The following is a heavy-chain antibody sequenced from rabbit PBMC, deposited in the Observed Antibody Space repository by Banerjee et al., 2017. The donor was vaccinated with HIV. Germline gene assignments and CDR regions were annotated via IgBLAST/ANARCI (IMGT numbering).Heavy chain of an antibody. CDR1: GFSFSNNYV. CDR3: ARGVSTSGRGYGL. CDR2: MHADSVGRT. J-gene: IGHJ4*01. V-gene: IGHV1S45*01. Sequence: QEQLKETGGGLVQPGGSLTITCTASGFSFSNNYVMCWVRQAPGKGLEWIACMHADSVGRTYYANWAKGRFTISKTSSTTVTLQLTSLTAADTSTYFCARGVSTSGRGYGLWGPGTLVTVS. D-gene: IGHD4-1*01.